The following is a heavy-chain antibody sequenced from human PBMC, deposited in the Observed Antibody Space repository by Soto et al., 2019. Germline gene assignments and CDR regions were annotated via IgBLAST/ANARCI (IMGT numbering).Heavy chain of an antibody. V-gene: IGHV1-18*04. CDR2: ISAYNGNT. J-gene: IGHJ3*02. Sequence: GASVKVSCKASGYTFTSYGISWVRQAPGRGLEWMGWISAYNGNTNYAQKLQGRVTMTTDTSTSTAYMELRSLRSDDTAVYYCARDRKEAQRREDAFDIWGQGTMVTVSS. CDR3: ARDRKEAQRREDAFDI. CDR1: GYTFTSYG.